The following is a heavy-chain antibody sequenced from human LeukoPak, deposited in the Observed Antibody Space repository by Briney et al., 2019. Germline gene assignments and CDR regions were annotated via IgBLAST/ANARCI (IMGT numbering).Heavy chain of an antibody. D-gene: IGHD2/OR15-2a*01. V-gene: IGHV4-59*01. Sequence: SETLSLTCTVSGGSISSYYGSWIRQSPGKGLEWIANIYYTGTPYYNPSLQSRVTISVDMSKNQFSLKLSTVTAADTAVYYCARVKAAVTSFDIWGQGTMVTVSS. J-gene: IGHJ3*02. CDR1: GGSISSYY. CDR2: IYYTGTP. CDR3: ARVKAAVTSFDI.